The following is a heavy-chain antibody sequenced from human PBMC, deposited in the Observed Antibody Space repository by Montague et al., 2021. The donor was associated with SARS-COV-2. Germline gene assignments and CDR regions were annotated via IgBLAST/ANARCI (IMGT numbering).Heavy chain of an antibody. Sequence: SLRLSCAASGFTFSHYAMSWVRWAPGKGLEWVSAIGDSGSKTHYADSVKGWFTISRDNSKNTLSLEMNSLKVDDTAVYYCAKDPIPGGSNPYYFDFWGQGALVTVS. D-gene: IGHD2-21*01. CDR2: IGDSGSKT. CDR3: AKDPIPGGSNPYYFDF. J-gene: IGHJ4*02. CDR1: GFTFSHYA. V-gene: IGHV3-23*01.